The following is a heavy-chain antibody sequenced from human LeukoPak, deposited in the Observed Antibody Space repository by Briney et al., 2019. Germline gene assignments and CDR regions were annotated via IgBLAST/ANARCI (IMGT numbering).Heavy chain of an antibody. Sequence: PGGSLRLSCAASGFTVSSNYMGWVRQAPGKGLEWVSVIYSGGSTYYADSVKGRFTISRDNSKNTLYLQMNSLRAEDTAVYYCARESRSSGWAFDYWGQGTLVTVSS. V-gene: IGHV3-66*01. CDR3: ARESRSSGWAFDY. CDR1: GFTVSSNY. J-gene: IGHJ4*02. CDR2: IYSGGST. D-gene: IGHD6-19*01.